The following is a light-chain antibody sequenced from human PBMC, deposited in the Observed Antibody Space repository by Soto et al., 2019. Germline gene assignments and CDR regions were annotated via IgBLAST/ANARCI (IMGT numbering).Light chain of an antibody. CDR3: QHYDNTPPSVT. V-gene: IGKV3-20*01. Sequence: EIVLTQSPDTLSLSPGERATLSCRASQSVSSDYLVWYQQKPGQAPRLLIYGASRRATGIPDRVSGGGSGTDFILKISRLEPEDFAVYYCQHYDNTPPSVTFGPGTKVDIK. CDR2: GAS. J-gene: IGKJ3*01. CDR1: QSVSSDY.